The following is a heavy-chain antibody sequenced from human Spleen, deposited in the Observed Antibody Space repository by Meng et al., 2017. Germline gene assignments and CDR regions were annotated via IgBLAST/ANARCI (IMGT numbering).Heavy chain of an antibody. J-gene: IGHJ4*02. V-gene: IGHV4-34*01. CDR1: GGSFSGYY. Sequence: VQLPRWVAGLLQRSATLSPTGAVYGGSFSGYYWSLIRQPPGKGLEWIGEINHSGSTNYNPSLKSRVTISVDTSKNQFSLKLSSVTAADTAVYYCGGSSGYPIDYWGQGTLVTVSS. CDR3: GGSSGYPIDY. D-gene: IGHD3-22*01. CDR2: INHSGST.